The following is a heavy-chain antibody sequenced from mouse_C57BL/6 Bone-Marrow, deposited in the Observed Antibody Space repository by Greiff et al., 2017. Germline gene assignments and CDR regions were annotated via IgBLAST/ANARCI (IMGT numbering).Heavy chain of an antibody. J-gene: IGHJ1*03. CDR1: GYAFTNYL. V-gene: IGHV1-54*01. D-gene: IGHD1-1*01. Sequence: VQLQQSGAELVRPGTSVKVSCKASGYAFTNYLIEWVKQRPGQGLEWIGVINPGRGGTNYNEQFKGKATLTADKSSSTAYMQLSSLTSEESAVYFCAVSYGSSYWYCDVWGTGTTVTVSS. CDR3: AVSYGSSYWYCDV. CDR2: INPGRGGT.